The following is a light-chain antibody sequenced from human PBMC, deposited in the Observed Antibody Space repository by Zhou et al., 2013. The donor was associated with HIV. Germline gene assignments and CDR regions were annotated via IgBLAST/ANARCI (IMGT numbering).Light chain of an antibody. CDR2: AAS. Sequence: AIRMTQSPSSFSASTGDRVTFTCRASQGVSSYLAWYQQKPGKAPKLLIYAASTLQSGVPSRFSGSGSGTDFTLTISCLQSEDFATYYCQQYYSYPVTFGGETKVEIK. CDR3: QQYYSYPVT. CDR1: QGVSSY. V-gene: IGKV1-8*01. J-gene: IGKJ4*01.